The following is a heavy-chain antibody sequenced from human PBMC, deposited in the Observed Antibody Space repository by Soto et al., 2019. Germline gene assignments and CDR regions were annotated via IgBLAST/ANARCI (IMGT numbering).Heavy chain of an antibody. D-gene: IGHD6-13*01. J-gene: IGHJ5*02. V-gene: IGHV1-2*02. Sequence: EASVKVSCKASGYTFTGYYMHWVRQAPGQGLEWMGWINPNSGGTNYAQKFQGRVTMTRDTSISTAYMELSRLRSDDTAVYYCASIAAAGTEYYWFDPWGQGXLVTVYS. CDR2: INPNSGGT. CDR1: GYTFTGYY. CDR3: ASIAAAGTEYYWFDP.